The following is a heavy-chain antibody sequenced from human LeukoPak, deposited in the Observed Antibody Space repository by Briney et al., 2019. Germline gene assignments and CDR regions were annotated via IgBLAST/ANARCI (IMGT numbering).Heavy chain of an antibody. CDR2: ISSSDNYI. J-gene: IGHJ2*01. Sequence: PGGSLRLSCAASGFTFSSYSMNWVRQAPGQGLEWVSSISSSDNYIYYADSVKGRFTISRDNAKDSLFLQMNSLRAEDAAVYYCARAPFGYCSGGSCHYWYFDLWGRGTLVTVSS. V-gene: IGHV3-21*01. D-gene: IGHD2-15*01. CDR1: GFTFSSYS. CDR3: ARAPFGYCSGGSCHYWYFDL.